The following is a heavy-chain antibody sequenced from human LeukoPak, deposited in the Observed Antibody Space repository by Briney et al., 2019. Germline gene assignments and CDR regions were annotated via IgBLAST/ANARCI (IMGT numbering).Heavy chain of an antibody. CDR3: ARGSEMATTSFDY. CDR1: GFTLSDNY. CDR2: ISSSGSTI. D-gene: IGHD5-24*01. V-gene: IGHV3-11*04. J-gene: IGHJ4*02. Sequence: GGSLRLSCAASGFTLSDNYMSWIRQAAGKGLEWVSYISSSGSTIYYADSVKGRFTISRDNAKNSLYLQMNSLRAEDTAVYYCARGSEMATTSFDYWGQGTLVTVSS.